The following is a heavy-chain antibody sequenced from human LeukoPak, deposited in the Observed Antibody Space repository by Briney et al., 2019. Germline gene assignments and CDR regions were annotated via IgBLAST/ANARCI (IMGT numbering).Heavy chain of an antibody. J-gene: IGHJ4*02. D-gene: IGHD6-6*01. CDR1: GGTFSNYA. CDR3: AREGEGIAARRPSDY. CDR2: IIPMFDTP. V-gene: IGHV1-69*05. Sequence: ASVKVSCKASGGTFSNYAISWVRQAPGQGLEWMGGIIPMFDTPIYAQKFQGRVTMTTDTSTSTAYMELRSLRSDDTAVYYCAREGEGIAARRPSDYWGQGTLVTVSS.